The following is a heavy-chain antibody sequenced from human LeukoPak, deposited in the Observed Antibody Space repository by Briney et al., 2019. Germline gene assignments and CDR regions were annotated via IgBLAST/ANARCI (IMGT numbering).Heavy chain of an antibody. J-gene: IGHJ5*02. CDR3: ARARVGGGYDTNWFDP. D-gene: IGHD5-12*01. Sequence: VASVKVSCKASGGTFSSYAISWVRQAPGQGLEWMGGIIPIFGTANYAQKFQGRVTTTADESTSTAYMELSSLRSEDTAVYYCARARVGGGYDTNWFDPWGQGTLVTVSS. CDR1: GGTFSSYA. CDR2: IIPIFGTA. V-gene: IGHV1-69*13.